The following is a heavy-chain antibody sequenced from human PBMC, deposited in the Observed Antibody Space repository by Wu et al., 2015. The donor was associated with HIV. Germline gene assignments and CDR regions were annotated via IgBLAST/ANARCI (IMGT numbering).Heavy chain of an antibody. CDR2: LRADGSRE. Sequence: QVQLVESGGGAVQPGGSRNDSPVWPLDSHTKTTTSTGSARLQARGVEWMAFLRADGSREYVTDSVKGRFTISRDNSKNTVFLLLDGLRHEDTAIYYCAKSAPVFFMFGELMNDIGGAFESWGQGTLVTVSS. CDR3: AKSAPVFFMFGELMNDIGGAFES. D-gene: IGHD3-10*02. CDR1: DSHTKTTT. J-gene: IGHJ4*02. V-gene: IGHV3-30*02.